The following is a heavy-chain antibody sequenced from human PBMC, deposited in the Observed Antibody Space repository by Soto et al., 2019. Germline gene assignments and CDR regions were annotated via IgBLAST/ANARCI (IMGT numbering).Heavy chain of an antibody. V-gene: IGHV1-8*01. CDR1: GYTFTSND. CDR3: ARGYGGYTWYPDS. Sequence: QVQLVQSGAEVKKPGASVKVSCKASGYTFTSNDINWVRQATGQGLEWMGWMNPNKGNTGYAQKFQGRITMTRNNSISTAYTELSSLSSEDTAVYYCARGYGGYTWYPDSWGQGTLVTVSS. J-gene: IGHJ4*02. CDR2: MNPNKGNT. D-gene: IGHD4-17*01.